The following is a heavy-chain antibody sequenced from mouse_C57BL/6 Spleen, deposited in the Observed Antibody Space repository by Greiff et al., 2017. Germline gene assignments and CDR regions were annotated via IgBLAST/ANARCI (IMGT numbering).Heavy chain of an antibody. J-gene: IGHJ2*01. V-gene: IGHV1-76*01. CDR2: IYPGSGNT. D-gene: IGHD3-2*02. CDR1: GYTFTDYY. Sequence: VKLQQSGAELVRPGASVKLSCKASGYTFTDYYINWVKQRPGQGLEWIARIYPGSGNTYYNEKFKGKATLTAEKSSSTAYMQLSSLTSEDSAVYFCARSKEKTAQALYYFDYWGQGTTRTVSS. CDR3: ARSKEKTAQALYYFDY.